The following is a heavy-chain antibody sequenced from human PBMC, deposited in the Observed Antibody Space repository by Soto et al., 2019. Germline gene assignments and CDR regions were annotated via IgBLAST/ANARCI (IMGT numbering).Heavy chain of an antibody. CDR1: GFMFSDYW. J-gene: IGHJ6*02. V-gene: IGHV3-74*01. CDR2: INTDESSR. CDR3: AGLPAIRNYYYHYGMGV. D-gene: IGHD2-2*01. Sequence: EVQLVESGGDLVQPGGSLRLSCAASGFMFSDYWMHWVRQPPGKGLEWVSRINTDESSRTYADSVKGRFTISRDNSKNTLYLQMNSLRADDTAVYYCAGLPAIRNYYYHYGMGVWGQGTTVTVSS.